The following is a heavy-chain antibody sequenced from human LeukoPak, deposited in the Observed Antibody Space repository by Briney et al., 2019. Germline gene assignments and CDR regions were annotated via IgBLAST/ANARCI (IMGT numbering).Heavy chain of an antibody. J-gene: IGHJ5*02. Sequence: PGGSLRLSCAASGFTFSTYGMHWVRQAPGKGLEWVAVIWNDGSNKDYSDSVKGRFTISRDNSKNTLYLQMNSLRAEDTAVYYCVRNPRVQDCTSTTCPPGSWGQGTLVSVSS. CDR3: VRNPRVQDCTSTTCPPGS. CDR1: GFTFSTYG. D-gene: IGHD2-2*01. V-gene: IGHV3-33*01. CDR2: IWNDGSNK.